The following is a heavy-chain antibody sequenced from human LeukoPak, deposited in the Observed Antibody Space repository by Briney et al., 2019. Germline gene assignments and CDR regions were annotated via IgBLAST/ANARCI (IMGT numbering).Heavy chain of an antibody. D-gene: IGHD3-22*01. CDR2: IKQDGSEK. CDR1: GFTFSSYW. V-gene: IGHV3-7*01. J-gene: IGHJ4*02. CDR3: ARDLSDYYDSSGYYYLSY. Sequence: GGSLRLSCAASGFTFSSYWMSWVRQAPGKGLEWVVNIKQDGSEKYYVDSVKGRFTISRDNAKNSLYLQMNSLRAEDTAVYYCARDLSDYYDSSGYYYLSYWGQGTLVTVSS.